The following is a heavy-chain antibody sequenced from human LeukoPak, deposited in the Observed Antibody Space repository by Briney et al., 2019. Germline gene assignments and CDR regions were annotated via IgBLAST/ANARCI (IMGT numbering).Heavy chain of an antibody. CDR2: IHPSTGNP. V-gene: IGHV7-4-1*02. CDR3: ARAFQSLGGLSLPDY. CDR1: GDTFSSYY. D-gene: IGHD3-16*02. Sequence: ASVKVSCKASGDTFSSYYMHWVRQAPGQGLEWMGWIHPSTGNPTYAQGFTGRFVFSLDTSVSTTYLQISSLKAEDTAVYFCARAFQSLGGLSLPDYWGQGTLLTVSS. J-gene: IGHJ4*02.